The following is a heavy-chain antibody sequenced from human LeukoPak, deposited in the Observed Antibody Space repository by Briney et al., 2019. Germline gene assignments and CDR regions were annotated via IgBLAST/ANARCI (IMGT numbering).Heavy chain of an antibody. V-gene: IGHV6-1*01. D-gene: IGHD4-17*01. J-gene: IGHJ4*02. CDR3: ARGGNHDYGDYGHLDY. CDR2: TYYRSKWYN. CDR1: GDSVSSNSAA. Sequence: SQTLSLTCAISGDSVSSNSAAWNWIRQSPSRGLEWLGRTYYRSKWYNDYAVSVKSRITIHPDTSKNQFSLQLNSVTPEDTAVYYCARGGNHDYGDYGHLDYWGQGTLVTVSS.